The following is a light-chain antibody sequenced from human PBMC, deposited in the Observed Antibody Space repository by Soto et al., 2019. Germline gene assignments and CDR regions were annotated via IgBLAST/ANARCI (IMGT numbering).Light chain of an antibody. CDR1: SSSSHIGHHS. V-gene: IGLV1-51*01. CDR2: DND. Sequence: QSVVTQPPSVSAAPGQKVTISCSGSSSSSHIGHHSVSWYQHLPGTAPKLLTYDNDQRPSGIPARFSGSKSATSATLDITGLQTGDEADYYCGTWDTGLRAYVLGTGTKLTVL. CDR3: GTWDTGLRAYV. J-gene: IGLJ1*01.